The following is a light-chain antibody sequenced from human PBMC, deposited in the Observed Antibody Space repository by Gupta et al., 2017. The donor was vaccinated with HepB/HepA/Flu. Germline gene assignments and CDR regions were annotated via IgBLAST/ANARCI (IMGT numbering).Light chain of an antibody. CDR1: KLGDKY. J-gene: IGLJ2*01. CDR2: QDS. Sequence: SYELTRPPSVSVSPGQTASLNCSGDKLGDKYACWYQQKPGQSPVLVIYQDSKRPSGIPERFSGSNSGNTATLTISGTQAMDEADYYCQAWDSSTVVFGGGTKLTVL. V-gene: IGLV3-1*01. CDR3: QAWDSSTVV.